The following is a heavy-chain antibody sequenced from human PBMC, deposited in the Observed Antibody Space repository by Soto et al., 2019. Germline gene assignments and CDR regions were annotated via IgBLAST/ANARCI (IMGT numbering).Heavy chain of an antibody. CDR2: IIPSFGTP. Sequence: QVQLVQSGDEVKKPGSSVKVSCKASGGSFSSYAFSWVRQAPGQGLEWMGGIIPSFGTPNYAQRFQGRVTISADESTTTVYMDLRRLRSEDTAVYYCARGSSSPVGPTGWFDPWGQGPLVTVSS. J-gene: IGHJ5*02. CDR1: GGSFSSYA. CDR3: ARGSSSPVGPTGWFDP. D-gene: IGHD1-26*01. V-gene: IGHV1-69*01.